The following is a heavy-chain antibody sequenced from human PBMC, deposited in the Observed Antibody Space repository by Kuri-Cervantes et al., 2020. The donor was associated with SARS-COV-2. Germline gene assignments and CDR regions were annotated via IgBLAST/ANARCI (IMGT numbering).Heavy chain of an antibody. V-gene: IGHV3-72*01. CDR1: GFTFSDHY. Sequence: GGSLRLSCATSGFTFSDHYIDWVRQAPGKGLEWVGRSSNKVCRYTTEYATSVKGRFTISRDFSKNSLSLQMDSLTTEDTAVYYCARSLTTTYSFWGQGTLVTVSS. CDR3: ARSLTTTYSF. J-gene: IGHJ1*01. D-gene: IGHD4-11*01. CDR2: SSNKVCRYTT.